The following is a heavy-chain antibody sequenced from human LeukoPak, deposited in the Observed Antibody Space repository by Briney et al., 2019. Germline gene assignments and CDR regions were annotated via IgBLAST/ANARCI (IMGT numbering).Heavy chain of an antibody. V-gene: IGHV1-69*04. CDR3: ARGSMVRGANAHHDY. D-gene: IGHD3-10*01. CDR1: GGTFSSYA. J-gene: IGHJ4*02. CDR2: IIPILGIA. Sequence: ASVKVSCKASGGTFSSYAISWVRQAPGQGLEWMGRIIPILGIANYAQKFQGRVTITADKSTSTAYMELSSLRSEDTAVYYCARGSMVRGANAHHDYWGQGTLVTVSS.